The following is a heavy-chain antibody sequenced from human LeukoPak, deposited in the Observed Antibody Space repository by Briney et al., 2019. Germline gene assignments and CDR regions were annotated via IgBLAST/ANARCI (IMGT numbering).Heavy chain of an antibody. Sequence: SETLSLTCTVSGGSISSGDYYWSWIRRPPGQGLEWIGYIYYSGSTYYNPSLKSRVTISVDTSKNQFSLKLSSVTAADTAVYYCAREGRDSSWYLGDAFDIWGQGTMVTVSS. J-gene: IGHJ3*02. D-gene: IGHD6-13*01. CDR3: AREGRDSSWYLGDAFDI. CDR2: IYYSGST. V-gene: IGHV4-30-4*01. CDR1: GGSISSGDYY.